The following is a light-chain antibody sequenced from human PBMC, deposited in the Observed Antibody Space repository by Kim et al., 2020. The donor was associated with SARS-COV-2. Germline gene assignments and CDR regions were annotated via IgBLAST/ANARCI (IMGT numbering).Light chain of an antibody. CDR3: QQSYSAPWT. J-gene: IGKJ1*01. CDR2: DAS. Sequence: DMQMTQSPSSLSASVGDRVTITCRASQSITSYLYWYQQKPGKAPRLLIYDASSLQSGVPSRFSGSGSGTDFTLTISSLQPEDFATYYCQQSYSAPWTFGQGTKVDIK. CDR1: QSITSY. V-gene: IGKV1-39*01.